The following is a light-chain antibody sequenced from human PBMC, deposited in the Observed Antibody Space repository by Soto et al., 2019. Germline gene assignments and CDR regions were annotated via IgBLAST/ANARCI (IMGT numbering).Light chain of an antibody. CDR3: QQFKDYVWT. J-gene: IGKJ1*01. CDR2: DAS. CDR1: QTSERY. Sequence: DIQMTQSPSTLSASVGDRVTITCRASQTSERYMAWYQQKPGRAPSLIIYDASTLERGVPSRFSGSGSGTEFTLIISNLQPDDFATYYCQQFKDYVWTFGQGTKV. V-gene: IGKV1-5*01.